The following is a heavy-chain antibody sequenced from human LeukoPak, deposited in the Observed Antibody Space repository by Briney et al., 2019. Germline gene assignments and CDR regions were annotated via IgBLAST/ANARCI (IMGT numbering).Heavy chain of an antibody. CDR1: GYTFSSYA. J-gene: IGHJ4*02. CDR2: INTNTGNP. D-gene: IGHD6-19*01. Sequence: GASVKVSCKASGYTFSSYAITWVRQAPGQGLEWMGWINTNTGNPTYAQGFTGRFVFSLDTSVSTAYLQISSLKAEDTAVYYCASAGKWLAFDYWGQGTLVTVSS. CDR3: ASAGKWLAFDY. V-gene: IGHV7-4-1*02.